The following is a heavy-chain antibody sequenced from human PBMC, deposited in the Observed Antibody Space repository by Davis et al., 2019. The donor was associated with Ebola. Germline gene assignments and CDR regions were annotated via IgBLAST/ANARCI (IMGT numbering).Heavy chain of an antibody. J-gene: IGHJ4*02. Sequence: PGGSLRLSCAASGFSFSSYGMHWVRQAPGQGLEWVSFIWSDGSNKYYADSVKGRFTTSRDTARNTLYLQMNSLRAEDTAMYFCAKDDPYSNFGHWGQGILVTVSS. V-gene: IGHV3-30*02. D-gene: IGHD4-11*01. CDR1: GFSFSSYG. CDR2: IWSDGSNK. CDR3: AKDDPYSNFGH.